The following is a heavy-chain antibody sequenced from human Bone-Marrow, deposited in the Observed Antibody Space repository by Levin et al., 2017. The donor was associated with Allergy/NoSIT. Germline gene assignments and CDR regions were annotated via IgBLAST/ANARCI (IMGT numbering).Heavy chain of an antibody. CDR2: IWNDGINK. CDR3: ARVRYNGNDSGRAKRYWYLDL. D-gene: IGHD5-12*01. Sequence: GESLKISCAASGFTFSSYGMHWVRQAPGKGLEWVAVIWNDGINKYYADSVKGRSTISRDNSKNTLYLQLNSLRAEDTAVYSCARVRYNGNDSGRAKRYWYLDLWGRGTLVTVSS. V-gene: IGHV3-33*01. CDR1: GFTFSSYG. J-gene: IGHJ2*01.